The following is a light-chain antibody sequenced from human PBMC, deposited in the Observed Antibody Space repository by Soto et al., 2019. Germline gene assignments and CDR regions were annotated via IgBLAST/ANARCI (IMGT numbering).Light chain of an antibody. CDR3: QQRSNWPPWT. J-gene: IGKJ1*01. CDR1: QRVSSY. V-gene: IGKV3-11*01. CDR2: DTS. Sequence: EIVLTQSPATLSLSPGERATLSCRASQRVSSYLAWYQQKPGQAPRLLIYDTSNRATGIPARFSGSGSGTDFTLTIISLEPEDFAVYYCQQRSNWPPWTFGQGTKVEFK.